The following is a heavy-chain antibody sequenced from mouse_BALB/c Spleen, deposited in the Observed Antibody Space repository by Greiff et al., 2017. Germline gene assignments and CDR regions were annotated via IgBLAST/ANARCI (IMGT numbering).Heavy chain of an antibody. CDR1: GFSLTSYG. CDR2: IWAGGST. Sequence: VMLVESGPGLVAPSQSLSITCTVSGFSLTSYGVHWVRQPPGKGLEWLGVIWAGGSTNYNSALMSRLSISKDNSKSQVFLKMNSLQTDDTAMYYCARTGYYAMDDWGQGTSVTVSS. J-gene: IGHJ4*01. CDR3: ARTGYYAMDD. V-gene: IGHV2-9*02.